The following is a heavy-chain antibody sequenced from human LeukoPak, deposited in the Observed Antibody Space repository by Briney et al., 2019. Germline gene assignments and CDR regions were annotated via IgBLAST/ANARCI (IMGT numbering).Heavy chain of an antibody. J-gene: IGHJ4*02. V-gene: IGHV4-34*01. CDR3: ARGGGDYPVAY. D-gene: IGHD4-17*01. Sequence: PSETLSLTCAVYGGSFSGYYWSWIRQPPGKGLEWIGEINHSGSTNYNPSLKSRVTISVDTSKNQFSLKLSSVTAADTAVYYCARGGGDYPVAYWGQGTLVTASS. CDR1: GGSFSGYY. CDR2: INHSGST.